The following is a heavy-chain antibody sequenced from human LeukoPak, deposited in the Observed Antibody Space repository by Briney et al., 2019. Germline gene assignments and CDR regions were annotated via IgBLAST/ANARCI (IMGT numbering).Heavy chain of an antibody. CDR2: ISSSSSYI. CDR3: VRGVADSYGQFDN. Sequence: PGGSLRLSCAASGFTFNSYSMNWVRQAPGKGLVWVSSISSSSSYIYYADSVKGRFTISRDNAKNSLYLKMNSLRAEDAAVYYCVRGVADSYGQFDNWGQGTLVTVSS. CDR1: GFTFNSYS. J-gene: IGHJ4*02. D-gene: IGHD3-10*01. V-gene: IGHV3-21*01.